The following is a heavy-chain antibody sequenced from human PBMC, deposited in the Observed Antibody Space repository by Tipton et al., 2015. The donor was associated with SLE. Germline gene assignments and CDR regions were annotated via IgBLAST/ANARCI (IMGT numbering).Heavy chain of an antibody. Sequence: TLSLTCTVSGGSISGYYWSWIRQPPGKGLEWIAYGYYSGKTNYNPSLKSRVTISVDPAKNQFSLKLTSVTAADTAVYYCARGMLTWRGAIIGVDVWGQGTSVNVSS. J-gene: IGHJ6*02. CDR3: ARGMLTWRGAIIGVDV. V-gene: IGHV4-59*08. D-gene: IGHD2-8*01. CDR1: GGSISGYY. CDR2: GYYSGKT.